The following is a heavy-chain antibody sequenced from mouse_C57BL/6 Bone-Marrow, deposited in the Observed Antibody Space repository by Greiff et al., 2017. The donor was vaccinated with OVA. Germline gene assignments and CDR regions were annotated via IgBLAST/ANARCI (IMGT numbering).Heavy chain of an antibody. CDR3: APYGNYFDY. CDR1: GFNIKDYY. CDR2: IDPEDGET. Sequence: VQLQQSGAELVKPGASVKLSCTASGFNIKDYYMHWVKQRTEQGLEWIGRIDPEDGETKCAPKFQGKATITADTSSNTAYLQLSSLTSEDTAVYYCAPYGNYFDYWGQGTTLTVSS. J-gene: IGHJ2*01. V-gene: IGHV14-2*01. D-gene: IGHD2-1*01.